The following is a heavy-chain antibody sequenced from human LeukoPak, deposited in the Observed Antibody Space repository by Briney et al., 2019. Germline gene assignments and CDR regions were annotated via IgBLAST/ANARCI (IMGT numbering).Heavy chain of an antibody. J-gene: IGHJ4*02. CDR2: SYNSGST. D-gene: IGHD3-3*01. V-gene: IGHV4-59*08. CDR1: AGSLSEYY. Sequence: SETLSLTCTVSAGSLSEYYWSWIRQPPGKGLEWIGSSYNSGSTNYNPSLKSRVTISADTSKNQLSLRLSSVTAADTAVYYCARHRSGSFDSWGQGTLVTVSS. CDR3: ARHRSGSFDS.